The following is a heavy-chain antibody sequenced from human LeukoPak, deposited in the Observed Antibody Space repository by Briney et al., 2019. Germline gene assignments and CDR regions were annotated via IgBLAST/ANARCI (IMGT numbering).Heavy chain of an antibody. CDR3: AKSSGVRYYDSSGYFDY. CDR2: NSGSGGST. Sequence: PGGSLRLSCAASGFTSDDYATHWVRQTPGKGLEWVSANSGSGGSTYYADSAKGRFTISRDNSKNPLYLQMNSLRAEDTAVYYCAKSSGVRYYDSSGYFDYWGQGTLVTVSS. V-gene: IGHV3-23*01. J-gene: IGHJ4*02. CDR1: GFTSDDYA. D-gene: IGHD3-22*01.